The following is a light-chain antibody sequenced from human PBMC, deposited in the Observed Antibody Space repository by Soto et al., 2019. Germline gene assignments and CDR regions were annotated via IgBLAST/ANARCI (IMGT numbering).Light chain of an antibody. CDR1: QTIRSNY. Sequence: ETVLTQSPGTLSLSPGERATLSCRASQTIRSNYLAWYRQTPGQAPRLLIYGASNRATGIADRFSGSVSGTDLTLIISRLEPEDFALYYCQQYGSSPWTFGQGTKVEIK. V-gene: IGKV3-20*01. CDR2: GAS. CDR3: QQYGSSPWT. J-gene: IGKJ1*01.